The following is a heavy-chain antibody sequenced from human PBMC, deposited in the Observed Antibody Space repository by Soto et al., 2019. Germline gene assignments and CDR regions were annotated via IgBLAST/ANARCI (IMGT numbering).Heavy chain of an antibody. CDR2: IRAYNGNT. V-gene: IGHV1-18*01. CDR3: EREGMEAGTSWHLDY. CDR1: RFDLTCGR. J-gene: IGHJ4*02. D-gene: IGHD2-2*01. Sequence: APVTVNSKAHRFDLTCGRSTWARQATGQGVEWMGWIRAYNGNTNYAQKLQGRVTMTPETSTSTAYMGLRSLRSDDTAVYYCEREGMEAGTSWHLDYWGKGTLVTVSS.